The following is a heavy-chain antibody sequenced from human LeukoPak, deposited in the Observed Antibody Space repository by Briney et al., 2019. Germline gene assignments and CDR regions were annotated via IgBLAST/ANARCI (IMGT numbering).Heavy chain of an antibody. CDR1: GGSISSYY. Sequence: LETLSLTCTVSGGSISSYYRSWIRQPPGKGLEWIGYIYYSGSTNYNPSLKSRVTISVDTSKNQFSLKLSSVTAADTAVYYCARDIVPRSYGVYYGMDVWGQGTTVTVSS. J-gene: IGHJ6*02. CDR2: IYYSGST. V-gene: IGHV4-59*01. D-gene: IGHD4-17*01. CDR3: ARDIVPRSYGVYYGMDV.